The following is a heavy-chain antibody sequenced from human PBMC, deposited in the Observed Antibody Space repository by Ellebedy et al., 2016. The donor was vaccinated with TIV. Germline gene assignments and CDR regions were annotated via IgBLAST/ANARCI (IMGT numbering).Heavy chain of an antibody. CDR2: SYIDETT. V-gene: IGHV3-66*01. D-gene: IGHD6-13*01. CDR1: GFTVSSSY. J-gene: IGHJ3*01. Sequence: GGSLRLSCVASGFTVSSSYMSWVRQAPGKGLEWVSVSYIDETTYYSVSVKGRFTISRDDSKNTVFLQLNNLRADDTAVYYCATESFNDVDLEVWGIFNLWGQGTVVTVSS. CDR3: ATESFNDVDLEVWGIFNL.